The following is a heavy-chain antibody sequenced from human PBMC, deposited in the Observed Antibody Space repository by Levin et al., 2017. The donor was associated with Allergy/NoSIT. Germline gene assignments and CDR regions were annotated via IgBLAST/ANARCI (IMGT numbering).Heavy chain of an antibody. J-gene: IGHJ6*02. CDR1: GFTFSSYA. V-gene: IGHV3-23*01. CDR3: ASLCSSTTCYFPLYYYYYGMDV. D-gene: IGHD2-2*01. Sequence: GGSLRLSCAASGFTFSSYAMSWVRQAPGKGLEWVSGISGSGDSTHYADSVKGRFTISRDNSKNTLYLQMNSLRADDTAVYYCASLCSSTTCYFPLYYYYYGMDVWGQGTTVTVSS. CDR2: ISGSGDST.